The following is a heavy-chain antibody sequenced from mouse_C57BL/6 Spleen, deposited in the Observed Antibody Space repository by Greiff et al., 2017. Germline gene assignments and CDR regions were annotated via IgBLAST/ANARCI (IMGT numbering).Heavy chain of an antibody. V-gene: IGHV1-52*01. CDR2: IDPSDSET. CDR3: ARSGGYYLYAMDY. D-gene: IGHD2-3*01. J-gene: IGHJ4*01. Sequence: VQLQQPGAELVRPGSSVKLSCKASGYTFTSYWMHWVKQRPIQGLEWIGNIDPSDSETHYNQKFKDKATLTVDKSSSTAYMQLSSLTSEDSAVYYCARSGGYYLYAMDYWGQGTSVTVSS. CDR1: GYTFTSYW.